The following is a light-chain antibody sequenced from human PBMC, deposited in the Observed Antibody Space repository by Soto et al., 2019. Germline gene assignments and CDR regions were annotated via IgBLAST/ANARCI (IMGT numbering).Light chain of an antibody. CDR3: QQSNTFWT. Sequence: DIQMTQSPSTLSASVGDRVTITCRASQSINGWLAWYQQKPGKXPXXLIYDVSSLESGVPSRFSGSGSGTEFTLTISSLQPDDFATDYCQQSNTFWTFGQGTKVNIK. J-gene: IGKJ1*01. CDR2: DVS. V-gene: IGKV1-5*01. CDR1: QSINGW.